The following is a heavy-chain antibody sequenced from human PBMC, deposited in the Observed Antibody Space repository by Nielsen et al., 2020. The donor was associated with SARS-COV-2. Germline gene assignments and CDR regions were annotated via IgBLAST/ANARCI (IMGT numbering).Heavy chain of an antibody. CDR1: GGSISSYY. Sequence: SETLSLTCTVSGGSISSYYWSWIRQPPGKGLEWIGYIYYSGSTNYNPSLKSRVTISVDTSKNQFSLKLSSVTAADTAVYYCASIRYDFWSGNINWFDPWCQGTLVTVSS. J-gene: IGHJ5*02. CDR2: IYYSGST. D-gene: IGHD3-3*01. V-gene: IGHV4-59*13. CDR3: ASIRYDFWSGNINWFDP.